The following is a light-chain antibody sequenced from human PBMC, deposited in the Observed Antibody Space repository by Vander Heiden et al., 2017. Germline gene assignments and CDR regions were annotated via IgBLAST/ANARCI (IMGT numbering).Light chain of an antibody. J-gene: IGKJ2*01. Sequence: EIVMTQSPATLSVYPGERATLSCRASQSVSSNLAWYQQKPGQAPRLLIYDASTRATGIPARFSGSGSGTEFTLTISNPQSEDFAVYYCQQYNNWPPYTFGQGTKVEIK. CDR1: QSVSSN. V-gene: IGKV3-15*01. CDR3: QQYNNWPPYT. CDR2: DAS.